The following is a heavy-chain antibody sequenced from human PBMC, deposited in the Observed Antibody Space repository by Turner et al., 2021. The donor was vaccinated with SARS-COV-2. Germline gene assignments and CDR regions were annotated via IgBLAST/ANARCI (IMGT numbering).Heavy chain of an antibody. V-gene: IGHV4-39*01. Sequence: QLQLPESGPGLVKPSETLSLTCTVSGGSISSSSYYWGWIRQPPGKGLEWIGSIYYSGGTYYNPSLKSRVTISVDTSKNQFSLKLSSVTAADTAVYYCAGEVVVLTTTHYGMDVWGQGTTVTVSS. CDR1: GGSISSSSYY. D-gene: IGHD1-26*01. J-gene: IGHJ6*02. CDR2: IYYSGGT. CDR3: AGEVVVLTTTHYGMDV.